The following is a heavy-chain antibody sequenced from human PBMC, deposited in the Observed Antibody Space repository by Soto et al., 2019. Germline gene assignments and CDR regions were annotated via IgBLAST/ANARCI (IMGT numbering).Heavy chain of an antibody. J-gene: IGHJ6*03. CDR1: GYTFTSYY. CDR2: INPSGGST. CDR3: ARDVVGHPASNFWYRYYYYIDV. D-gene: IGHD1-26*01. V-gene: IGHV1-46*03. Sequence: ASVKVSCKASGYTFTSYYMHWVRQAPGQGLEWMGIINPSGGSTSYAQKFQGRVTMTRDTSTSTVYMELSSLRSEDTAVYYCARDVVGHPASNFWYRYYYYIDVWGKGTTVTVSS.